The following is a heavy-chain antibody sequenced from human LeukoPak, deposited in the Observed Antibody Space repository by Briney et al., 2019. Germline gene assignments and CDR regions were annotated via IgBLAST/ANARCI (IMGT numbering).Heavy chain of an antibody. Sequence: SETLSLTCTVSGGSISRYYWSWIRQPAGKGLEWIGRIYSSGSTNYNPSLKSRVTMSVDTSKNQFSLRLSSVTAADTAVYYCARVGSSGWYTWFDPWGQGTLVTVPS. J-gene: IGHJ5*02. D-gene: IGHD6-19*01. CDR2: IYSSGST. V-gene: IGHV4-4*07. CDR3: ARVGSSGWYTWFDP. CDR1: GGSISRYY.